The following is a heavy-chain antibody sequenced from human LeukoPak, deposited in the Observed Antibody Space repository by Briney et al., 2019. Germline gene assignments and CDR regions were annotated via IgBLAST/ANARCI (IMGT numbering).Heavy chain of an antibody. CDR2: IYYSGST. V-gene: IGHV4-31*03. D-gene: IGHD3-10*01. CDR1: GGSISSGGYY. Sequence: SETLSLTCTVSGGSISSGGYYWSWIRQHPGKGLEWIGYIYYSGSTYYNPSLKSRVTISVDTSKNQFSLKLSSVTAADTAVYYCASYGSGSYYRLQHDAFDIWGQGTMVTVSS. CDR3: ASYGSGSYYRLQHDAFDI. J-gene: IGHJ3*02.